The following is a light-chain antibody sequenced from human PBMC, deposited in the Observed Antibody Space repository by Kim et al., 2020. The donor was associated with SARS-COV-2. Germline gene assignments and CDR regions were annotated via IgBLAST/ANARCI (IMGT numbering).Light chain of an antibody. J-gene: IGKJ5*01. CDR1: QGISSA. Sequence: AIQLTQSPSSLSASVGDRVTITCRTSQGISSAFAWYQQKPGKPPKLLIYDASILESGVPSRFSGSGSGTDFTLTISSLQPEDSATYYCQQFNTYPITFGQGTRLEIK. CDR3: QQFNTYPIT. CDR2: DAS. V-gene: IGKV1-13*02.